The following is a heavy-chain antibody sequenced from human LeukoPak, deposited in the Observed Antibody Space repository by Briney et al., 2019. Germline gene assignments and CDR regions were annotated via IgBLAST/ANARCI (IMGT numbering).Heavy chain of an antibody. Sequence: GGSLRLSCAASGFTFSSYGMHWVRQAPGKGLEWVAVISYDGSNKYYADSVKGRFTISRDNSKNTLYLQMNSLRAEDTALYYCAKGAYSSIHDWGQGTLVTVSS. CDR2: ISYDGSNK. J-gene: IGHJ4*02. CDR1: GFTFSSYG. V-gene: IGHV3-30*18. D-gene: IGHD6-13*01. CDR3: AKGAYSSIHD.